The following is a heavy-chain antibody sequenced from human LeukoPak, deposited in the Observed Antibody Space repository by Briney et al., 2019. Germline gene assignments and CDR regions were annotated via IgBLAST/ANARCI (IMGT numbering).Heavy chain of an antibody. CDR1: GFTFSNYW. CDR2: IKQDGSEK. V-gene: IGHV3-7*01. CDR3: ARGHEYLYYFDY. D-gene: IGHD2-2*02. Sequence: GGSLRLSCAASGFTFSNYWMGWVRQAPGKGLEWVANIKQDGSEKFYVDSVKGRFTISRDNSKNTLYLQMNSLRAEDTAVYYCARGHEYLYYFDYWGQGTLVTVSS. J-gene: IGHJ4*02.